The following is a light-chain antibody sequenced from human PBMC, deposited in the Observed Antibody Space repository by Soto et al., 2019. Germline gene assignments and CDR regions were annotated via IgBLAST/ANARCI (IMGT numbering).Light chain of an antibody. V-gene: IGKV3-20*01. J-gene: IGKJ2*01. CDR2: ATS. CDR1: QSVSSSY. CDR3: QQYGSSSFT. Sequence: EIVLTQSPGTLSLSSGERATLSCRASQSVSSSYLAWYQQKPGQAPRLLVYATSNRATGIPDRFSGSGSGTDFTLTISRLEPEDFAVYYCQQYGSSSFTFGQGTKLEIK.